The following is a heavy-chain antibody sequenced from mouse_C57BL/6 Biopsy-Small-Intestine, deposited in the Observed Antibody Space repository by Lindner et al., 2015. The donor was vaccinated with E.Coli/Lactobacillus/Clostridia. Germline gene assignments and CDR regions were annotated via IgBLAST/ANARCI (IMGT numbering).Heavy chain of an antibody. CDR2: INPSSGYT. Sequence: VQLQESGAELAKPGASVKLSCKASGYTFTSYWMHWVKQRPGQGLDWIGYINPSSGYTKYNQKFKDKATLTADKSSSTAYMQLSSLTYEDSAVYSCARFYYGAYWYFDVWDTGTTVTVSS. J-gene: IGHJ1*03. D-gene: IGHD1-1*01. CDR1: GYTFTSYW. V-gene: IGHV1-7*01. CDR3: ARFYYGAYWYFDV.